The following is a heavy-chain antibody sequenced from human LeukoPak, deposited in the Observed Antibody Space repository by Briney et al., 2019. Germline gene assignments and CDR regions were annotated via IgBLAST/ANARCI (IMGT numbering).Heavy chain of an antibody. J-gene: IGHJ5*02. CDR3: AHSLRYCSSASCPNWFDP. D-gene: IGHD2-2*01. Sequence: SGPTLVNPTQTLTLTCTFSGFSLSTSGVGVGGIRQPPGKTLEWLALIYWDDDKRYSPSLKSRLTITKDSSKNQVVLTMTNMDPVDTATYYCAHSLRYCSSASCPNWFDPWGQGTLVTVSS. CDR2: IYWDDDK. CDR1: GFSLSTSGVG. V-gene: IGHV2-5*02.